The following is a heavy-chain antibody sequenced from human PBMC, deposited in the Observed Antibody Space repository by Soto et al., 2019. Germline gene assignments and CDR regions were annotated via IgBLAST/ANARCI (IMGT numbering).Heavy chain of an antibody. CDR2: IYYSGST. CDR3: ARSYGGNLKRSAEYFHH. D-gene: IGHD4-17*01. Sequence: SETLSLTCTVSGGSISSGDYYWSWIRQPPGKGLEWIGYIYYSGSTYYNPSLKSRVTISVDTSKNQFSLKLSSVTAADTAVYYCARSYGGNLKRSAEYFHHRGQGTPVTVSS. J-gene: IGHJ1*01. V-gene: IGHV4-30-4*01. CDR1: GGSISSGDYY.